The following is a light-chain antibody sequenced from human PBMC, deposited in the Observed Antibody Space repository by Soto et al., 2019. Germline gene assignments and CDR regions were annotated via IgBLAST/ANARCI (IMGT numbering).Light chain of an antibody. CDR2: FEGSGSY. J-gene: IGLJ3*02. CDR1: SGHSSNI. V-gene: IGLV4-60*02. Sequence: QPVLTQSSSASASLGSSVKLTCTLSSGHSSNIIAWHQQQPGKAPRYLMRFEGSGSYNKGSEIPDRFAGSSSGADRYLTISNLQFEDEAEYFCETWDSNTRVFGGGTQLTVL. CDR3: ETWDSNTRV.